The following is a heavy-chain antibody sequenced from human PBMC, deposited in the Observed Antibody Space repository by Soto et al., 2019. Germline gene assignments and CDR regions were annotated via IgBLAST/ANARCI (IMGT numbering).Heavy chain of an antibody. CDR3: ARLTAAGGVDQFDY. CDR1: GFTFSSYW. J-gene: IGHJ4*02. V-gene: IGHV3-7*05. D-gene: IGHD6-13*01. CDR2: IKEDGSEQ. Sequence: GGSLRLSCAASGFTFSSYWMTWVRQAPGKGLEWVANIKEDGSEQYQVDSVKGRFTFSRDNAKKTLYLQMNSLRVEDTALYYCARLTAAGGVDQFDYWGQGTLVTVSS.